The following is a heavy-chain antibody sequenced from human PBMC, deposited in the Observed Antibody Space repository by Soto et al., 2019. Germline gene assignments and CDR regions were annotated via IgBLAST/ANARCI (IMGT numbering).Heavy chain of an antibody. V-gene: IGHV1-8*01. J-gene: IGHJ6*02. Sequence: QVQLXXXXXEVKKPGASVKVSCEASGYXXXXYDINWVRQAXXXXXXXXXXIXPNSGNTGYAQKFQGRVTTTRNTSISTAYMELSSLRSEDTAVYYCARVWFGELLYYYYYGMDVWGQGTTVTVSS. CDR2: IXPNSGNT. CDR1: GYXXXXYD. CDR3: ARVWFGELLYYYYYGMDV. D-gene: IGHD3-10*01.